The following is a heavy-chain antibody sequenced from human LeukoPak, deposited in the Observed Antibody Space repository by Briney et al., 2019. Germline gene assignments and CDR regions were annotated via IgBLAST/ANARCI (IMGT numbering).Heavy chain of an antibody. CDR2: ISYDGSNE. D-gene: IGHD3-10*01. Sequence: GGSLRLSCAASGFTFRRYAMSWVRQAPGKGLEWVAVISYDGSNEYYADSVKGRFTISRDNSKNTLYLQMNSLRAEDTAVYYCAKDLGGSGSPCDPWGQGTLVTVSS. CDR3: AKDLGGSGSPCDP. J-gene: IGHJ5*02. V-gene: IGHV3-30*18. CDR1: GFTFRRYA.